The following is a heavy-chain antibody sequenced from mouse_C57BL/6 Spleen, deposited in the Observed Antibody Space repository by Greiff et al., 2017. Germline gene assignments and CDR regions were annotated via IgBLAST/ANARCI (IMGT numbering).Heavy chain of an antibody. Sequence: VQLQQPGTELVKPGASVKLSCKASGYTFTSYWMHWVKQRPGQGLEWIGNINPSNGGTNYNEKFKSQATLTLATSSSPAYMKLDSLTSEDSAVYDCVRYYYGMWAMDDWGQGTSVTVSS. CDR3: VRYYYGMWAMDD. CDR2: INPSNGGT. J-gene: IGHJ4*01. D-gene: IGHD1-1*01. V-gene: IGHV1-53*01. CDR1: GYTFTSYW.